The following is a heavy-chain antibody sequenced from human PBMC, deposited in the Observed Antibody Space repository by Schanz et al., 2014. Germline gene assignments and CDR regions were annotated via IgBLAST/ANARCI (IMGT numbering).Heavy chain of an antibody. V-gene: IGHV4-4*02. D-gene: IGHD2-21*01. Sequence: QVQLQESGPGLVKPSGTLSLTCVVSGGSINSNNWWSWVRQPPGKGLEWIAEIYQSGRANYKSSHERRATTSKNKSKTQSFLEVRSVTAADTAVYFCAREGPGDGYRYVDSWGQGTLVTVSS. CDR1: GGSINSNNW. CDR3: AREGPGDGYRYVDS. J-gene: IGHJ4*02. CDR2: IYQSGRA.